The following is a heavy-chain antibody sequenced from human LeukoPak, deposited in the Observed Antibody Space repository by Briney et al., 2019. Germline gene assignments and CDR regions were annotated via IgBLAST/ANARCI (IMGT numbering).Heavy chain of an antibody. V-gene: IGHV3-66*01. CDR2: VYSGDRT. CDR3: ARDVGNFDY. J-gene: IGHJ4*02. CDR1: GFTVNSNY. Sequence: GGSLRLSCAASGFTVNSNYMSWVRQAPGKGLEWVSVVYSGDRTYYADSVKGRFTISRDDSTNTLYLLMNSLRAEDTAVYYCARDVGNFDYWGQGTLVTVSS.